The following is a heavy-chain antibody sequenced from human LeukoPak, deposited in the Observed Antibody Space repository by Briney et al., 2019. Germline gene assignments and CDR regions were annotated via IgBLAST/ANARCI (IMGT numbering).Heavy chain of an antibody. CDR2: INPNSGGT. J-gene: IGHJ3*02. Sequence: ASVKVSCKASGYTFTGYYMHWVRQAPGQGLEWMGWINPNSGGTNYAQKFQGRVTMTRDTSISTAYMELSRLRSDDTAVYYCASTNSGYYPDAFDIWGQGTMVTVSS. V-gene: IGHV1-2*02. CDR3: ASTNSGYYPDAFDI. CDR1: GYTFTGYY. D-gene: IGHD3-22*01.